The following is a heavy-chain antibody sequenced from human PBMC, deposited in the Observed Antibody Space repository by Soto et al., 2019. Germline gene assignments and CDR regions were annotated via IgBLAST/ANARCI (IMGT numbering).Heavy chain of an antibody. Sequence: GGSLRLSCAASGFTFSTSWMTWVRQAPGKGLAWMANIKEDGTEKYHVDSVKGRFTISRDNAKNSLYLQMNSLRAEDTAVYYCARLVCYVWGSHRNWYFDLWGRGTLVTVSS. CDR1: GFTFSTSW. D-gene: IGHD3-16*02. CDR2: IKEDGTEK. V-gene: IGHV3-7*05. J-gene: IGHJ2*01. CDR3: ARLVCYVWGSHRNWYFDL.